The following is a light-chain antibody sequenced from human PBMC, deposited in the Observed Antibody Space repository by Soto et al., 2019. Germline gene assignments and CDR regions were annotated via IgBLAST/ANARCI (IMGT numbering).Light chain of an antibody. CDR1: SSDVGRYNY. CDR3: SSYTSSSTWV. J-gene: IGLJ3*02. Sequence: QYALTQPASVSGSPGQSITISCTGTSSDVGRYNYVSWYQQLPGKAPKLMIYEVTDRPSGVSNRFSGSKSGNTASLTFSGLQAEDEADYFCSSYTSSSTWVFGGGTKLTVL. CDR2: EVT. V-gene: IGLV2-14*01.